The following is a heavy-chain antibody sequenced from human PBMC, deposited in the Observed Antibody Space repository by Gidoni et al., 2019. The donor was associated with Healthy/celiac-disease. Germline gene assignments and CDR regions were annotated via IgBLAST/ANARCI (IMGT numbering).Heavy chain of an antibody. D-gene: IGHD3-22*01. CDR1: GGSIRSGGYS. CDR2: IYHSGST. V-gene: IGHV4-30-2*01. J-gene: IGHJ3*02. CDR3: AGCADYDSSGYPAFDI. Sequence: QLQLQESGSGLVKPSQTLSLTCAVSGGSIRSGGYSWSWIRQPPGKGLEWIGYIYHSGSTYYNPSLKSRVTISVDRSKNQFSLKLSSVTAADTAVYYCAGCADYDSSGYPAFDIWGQGTMVTVSS.